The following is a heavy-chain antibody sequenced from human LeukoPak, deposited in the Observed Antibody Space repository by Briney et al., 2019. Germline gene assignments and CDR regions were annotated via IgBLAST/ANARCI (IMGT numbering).Heavy chain of an antibody. CDR2: ISSSSSYI. D-gene: IGHD3-3*01. Sequence: PGGSLRLSCAASGFTFSSYSMNWVRQAPGKGLEWVSSISSSSSYIYYADSVKGRFTISRDNAKNSLYLQMNSLRAEDTAVYYCAKDVDYDFWSGYFDYWGQGTLVTVSS. CDR1: GFTFSSYS. J-gene: IGHJ4*02. CDR3: AKDVDYDFWSGYFDY. V-gene: IGHV3-21*04.